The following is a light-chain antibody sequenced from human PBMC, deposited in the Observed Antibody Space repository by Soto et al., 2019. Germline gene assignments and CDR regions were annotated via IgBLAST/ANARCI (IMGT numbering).Light chain of an antibody. Sequence: DIQMTQSPSSLSASVGDRVTITFRASQGIAKYVAWYQQNPGKVPKLLIYAASNLEPGVPSRFSGSGFGTYLTLSNSSLQPGEFANYCCQKYNGSPCTFGPGTKVDIK. CDR2: AAS. CDR3: QKYNGSPCT. CDR1: QGIAKY. J-gene: IGKJ3*01. V-gene: IGKV1-27*01.